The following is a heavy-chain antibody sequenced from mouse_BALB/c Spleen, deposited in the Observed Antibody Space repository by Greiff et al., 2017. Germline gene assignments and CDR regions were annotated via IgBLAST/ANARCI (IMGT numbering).Heavy chain of an antibody. V-gene: IGHV14-4*02. Sequence: VQLKQSGAELVRSGASVKLSCTASGFNIKDYYMHWVKQRPEQGLEWIGWIDPENGDTEYAPKFQGKATMTADTSSNTAYLQLSSLTSEDTAVYYCNYYYGSFPWFAYWGQGTLVTVSA. CDR2: IDPENGDT. D-gene: IGHD1-1*01. CDR3: NYYYGSFPWFAY. CDR1: GFNIKDYY. J-gene: IGHJ3*01.